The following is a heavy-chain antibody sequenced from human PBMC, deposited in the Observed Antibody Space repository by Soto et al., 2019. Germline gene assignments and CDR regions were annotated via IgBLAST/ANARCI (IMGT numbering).Heavy chain of an antibody. CDR2: INHSGST. CDR3: ARVHDYYDSSGYYLGPFDY. V-gene: IGHV4-34*01. D-gene: IGHD3-22*01. CDR1: GGSFSGYY. J-gene: IGHJ4*02. Sequence: PSETLSLTCAVYGGSFSGYYWSWIRQPPGKGLEWIGEINHSGSTNYNPPLKSRVTISVDTSKNQFSLKLSSVTAADTAVYYCARVHDYYDSSGYYLGPFDYWGQGTLVTVSS.